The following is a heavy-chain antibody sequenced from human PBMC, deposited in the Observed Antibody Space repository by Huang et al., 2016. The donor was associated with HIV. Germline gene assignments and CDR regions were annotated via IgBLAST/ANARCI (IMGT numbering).Heavy chain of an antibody. D-gene: IGHD2-15*01. V-gene: IGHV3-74*01. CDR3: ARAGGFEI. CDR2: IKIDGRTT. CDR1: GFKFSNYW. J-gene: IGHJ3*02. Sequence: EEHLVESGGGLVQPGGSLRLSCEASGFKFSNYWMQWVSQAPGKGLMWVSRIKIDGRTTDYADSVKGRFTISRDNAKNTLYLQMSSLTAEDTAIYYCARAGGFEIWGQGTVVTVSS.